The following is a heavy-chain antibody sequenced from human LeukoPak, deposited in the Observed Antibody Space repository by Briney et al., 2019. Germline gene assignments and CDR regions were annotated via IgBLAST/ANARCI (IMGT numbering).Heavy chain of an antibody. CDR2: INPSGGST. Sequence: GASVTGSFTASGYTFSIYYMHWVRQAPAQGLEWMGIINPSGGSTSYAQKFQGRVTMTRDTSTSTVYMELSSLRSEDTAVYYCARDLGAQTMVFFDPSGQGTVVTVSS. CDR1: GYTFSIYY. CDR3: ARDLGAQTMVFFDP. J-gene: IGHJ5*02. V-gene: IGHV1-46*01. D-gene: IGHD4/OR15-4a*01.